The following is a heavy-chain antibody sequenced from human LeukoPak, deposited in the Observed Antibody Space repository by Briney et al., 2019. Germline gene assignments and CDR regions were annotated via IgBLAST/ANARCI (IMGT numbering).Heavy chain of an antibody. CDR3: ARADEVEWLAEFDY. Sequence: PGGSLRLSCAASGFTFSSYSMNWVRQAPGKGLEWVSSISSSSSYIYYADSVKGRFTISRDNAKNSLYLQMNSLRAEDTAVYYCARADEVEWLAEFDYWGQGTLVTVSS. CDR2: ISSSSSYI. V-gene: IGHV3-21*01. CDR1: GFTFSSYS. J-gene: IGHJ4*02. D-gene: IGHD6-19*01.